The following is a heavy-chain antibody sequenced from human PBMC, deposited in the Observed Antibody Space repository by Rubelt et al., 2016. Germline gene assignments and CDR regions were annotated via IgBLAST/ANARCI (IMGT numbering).Heavy chain of an antibody. Sequence: VRQAPGKGLEWVAFIRYDGSNKYYADSVKGRFTISRDNSKNTLYLQMNSLRAEDTAVYYCAKDLYYDFWSGFTPYFDYWGQGTLVTVSS. CDR2: IRYDGSNK. D-gene: IGHD3-3*01. J-gene: IGHJ4*02. V-gene: IGHV3-30*02. CDR3: AKDLYYDFWSGFTPYFDY.